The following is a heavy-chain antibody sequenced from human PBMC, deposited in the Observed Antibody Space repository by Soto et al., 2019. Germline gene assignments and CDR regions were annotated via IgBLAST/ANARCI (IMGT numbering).Heavy chain of an antibody. CDR2: ISYDGSNK. Sequence: GGSLRLSCAASGFTFSHYGIHWVRQAPGKGLEWLAVISYDGSNKHYADSVKGRFTVSRDNSKNTLYLRMNSLRAEDTAVYYCAKVPDRYSSYDYWGQGSLVTVSS. J-gene: IGHJ4*02. D-gene: IGHD6-19*01. CDR3: AKVPDRYSSYDY. V-gene: IGHV3-30*18. CDR1: GFTFSHYG.